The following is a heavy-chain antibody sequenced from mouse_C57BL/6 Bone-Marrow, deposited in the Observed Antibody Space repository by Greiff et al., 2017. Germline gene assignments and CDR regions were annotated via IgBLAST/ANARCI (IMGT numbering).Heavy chain of an antibody. CDR2: IDPSDSYT. CDR1: GYTFTSYW. Sequence: QVQLQQPGAELVMPGASVKLSCKASGYTFTSYWMHWVKQRPGQGLEWIGEIDPSDSYTNYNQKFKGKSTLTVDKSSSTAYMQLSSLTSEDSAVEYCAREGNVCYYAMDYWGQGTSVTVSS. D-gene: IGHD2-1*01. V-gene: IGHV1-69*01. J-gene: IGHJ4*01. CDR3: AREGNVCYYAMDY.